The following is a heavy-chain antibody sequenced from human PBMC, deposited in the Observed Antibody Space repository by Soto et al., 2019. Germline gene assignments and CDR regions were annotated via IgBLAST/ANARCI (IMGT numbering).Heavy chain of an antibody. CDR2: IIPIFGTA. Sequence: SVKVSCKASGGTFSSYAISWVRQAPGQGLEWMGGIIPIFGTANYAQKFQGRVTITADESTSTAYMELSSLRSEDTAVYYCASEDSGYDSLYYYYGMDVWGQGTTVTVSS. J-gene: IGHJ6*02. CDR3: ASEDSGYDSLYYYYGMDV. V-gene: IGHV1-69*13. D-gene: IGHD5-12*01. CDR1: GGTFSSYA.